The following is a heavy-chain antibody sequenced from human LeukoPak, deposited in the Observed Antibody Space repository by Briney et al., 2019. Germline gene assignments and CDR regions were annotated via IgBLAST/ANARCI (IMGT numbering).Heavy chain of an antibody. CDR3: AGAVGGAPLIFDY. V-gene: IGHV4-59*01. D-gene: IGHD1-26*01. J-gene: IGHJ4*02. CDR1: GGSISTYY. Sequence: SETLSLTCTVSGGSISTYYWSWIRKPPGKGLEWIGHIYNSGSTNYSPSLKSRVTISVDTSKNQFSLKLSSVTAADTAVYYCAGAVGGAPLIFDYWGQGPLVTVSS. CDR2: IYNSGST.